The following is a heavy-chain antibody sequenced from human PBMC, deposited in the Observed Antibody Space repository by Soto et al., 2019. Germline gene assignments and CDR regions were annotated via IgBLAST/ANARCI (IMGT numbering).Heavy chain of an antibody. D-gene: IGHD6-19*01. CDR2: VSHDGRNT. J-gene: IGHJ4*02. Sequence: PGGSLRLSCAASGFTFSSYWMHWVRQAPGKGLEWVAVVSHDGRNTHYADSVKGRFTISRDSSKNTVSLEMNSLRAEDTAVYYCAKGGRQWLVTADFNYWGQGALVTV. V-gene: IGHV3-30*18. CDR3: AKGGRQWLVTADFNY. CDR1: GFTFSSYW.